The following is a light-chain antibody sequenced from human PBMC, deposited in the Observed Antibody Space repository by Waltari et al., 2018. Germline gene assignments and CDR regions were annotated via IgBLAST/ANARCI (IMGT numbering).Light chain of an antibody. V-gene: IGKV1-39*01. CDR1: RDIRSD. Sequence: DILMTQSPSSLSASVGDRVAITCRVSRDIRSDLNWYQQKPGKAPHLLIYGASTLQSGVPSRFSGSGSGTDFTLIISSLQPEDFATYYCQQSFSTPQYTFGQGTKVEIK. CDR2: GAS. CDR3: QQSFSTPQYT. J-gene: IGKJ2*01.